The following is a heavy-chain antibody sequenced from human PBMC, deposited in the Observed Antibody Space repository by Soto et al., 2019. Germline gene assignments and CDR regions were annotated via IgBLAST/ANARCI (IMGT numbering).Heavy chain of an antibody. D-gene: IGHD3-22*01. CDR2: ISAYNDNT. CDR1: GYTFSSYF. J-gene: IGHJ4*02. Sequence: ASVKVSCKASGYTFSSYFISWVRQAPGQGLEWMGWISAYNDNTNYAQKLQGRVTMTTDTSTSTAYMELRSLRSDDTAVYYCARDRGADYDSSGYYVLPFSNYWGQGTLVTVSS. CDR3: ARDRGADYDSSGYYVLPFSNY. V-gene: IGHV1-18*01.